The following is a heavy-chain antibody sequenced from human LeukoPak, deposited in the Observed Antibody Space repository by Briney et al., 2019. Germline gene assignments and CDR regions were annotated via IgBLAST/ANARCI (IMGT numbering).Heavy chain of an antibody. CDR1: GGSISSGGYS. Sequence: PSETLSLTCAVSGGSISSGGYSWTWIRQPPGKGLEWIGYIYHSGSTYDNPSLKSRVTISVDRSKNQFSLRLSSVTAADTAVYYCATSSGGSGTYFDYWGQGTLVAVSS. CDR3: ATSSGGSGTYFDY. D-gene: IGHD3-10*01. V-gene: IGHV4-30-2*01. J-gene: IGHJ4*02. CDR2: IYHSGST.